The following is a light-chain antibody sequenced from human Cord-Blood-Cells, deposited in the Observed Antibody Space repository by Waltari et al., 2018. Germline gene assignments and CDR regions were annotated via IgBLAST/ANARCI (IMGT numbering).Light chain of an antibody. V-gene: IGLV2-23*01. CDR1: SRDVGGYNL. Sequence: QPALTQPASVSGSPGQSITIPCTGTSRDVGGYNLVSWYQQHPGKAPKLMIYEGSKRPSGVSNRFSGSKSGNTASLTISGLQAEDEADYYCCSYAGSSTYVFGTGTKVTVL. J-gene: IGLJ1*01. CDR2: EGS. CDR3: CSYAGSSTYV.